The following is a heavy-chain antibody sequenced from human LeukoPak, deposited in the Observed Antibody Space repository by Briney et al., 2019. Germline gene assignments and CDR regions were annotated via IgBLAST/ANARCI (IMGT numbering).Heavy chain of an antibody. D-gene: IGHD3-16*01. V-gene: IGHV4-34*01. CDR1: GGSFSGYF. CDR3: ARHYGP. CDR2: IYDSGST. J-gene: IGHJ5*02. Sequence: KPSETLSLTCAVYGGSFSGYFWSWTRQPPGKGLEWIGSIYDSGSTYYNPSLKSRVTISVDTSKNQFSLKLNSVTAADTAVYYCARHYGPWGQGTLVTVSS.